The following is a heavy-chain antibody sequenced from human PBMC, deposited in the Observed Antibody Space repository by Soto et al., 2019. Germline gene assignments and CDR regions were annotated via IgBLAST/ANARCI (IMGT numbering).Heavy chain of an antibody. CDR3: FLRNSDIRGYPSGVY. J-gene: IGHJ4*02. V-gene: IGHV3-11*05. CDR2: ISFTPRYT. D-gene: IGHD3-22*01. CDR1: GLTLSYYY. Sequence: VQLVESVGGLVKPGVSLRLSCAASGLTLSYYYMSLIRQAPGTGLAWVSYISFTPRYTKYADSVTGRVSISRDNVTNSVYLQMNSLLADDTAVYYFFLRNSDIRGYPSGVYWGQGTLVSVSS.